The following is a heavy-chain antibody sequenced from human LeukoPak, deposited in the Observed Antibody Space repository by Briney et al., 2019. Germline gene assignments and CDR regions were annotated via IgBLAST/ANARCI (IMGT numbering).Heavy chain of an antibody. Sequence: PSETLSLTCAVYGGSFSGYYWSWIRQPPGKGLEWIGEINHSGSTNYNPSLKSRVTISVDTSKNQFSLKLSSVTAADTAVYYCASTVVPAAPFDYWGQGTLVTVSS. CDR3: ASTVVPAAPFDY. V-gene: IGHV4-34*01. CDR2: INHSGST. J-gene: IGHJ4*02. D-gene: IGHD2-2*01. CDR1: GGSFSGYY.